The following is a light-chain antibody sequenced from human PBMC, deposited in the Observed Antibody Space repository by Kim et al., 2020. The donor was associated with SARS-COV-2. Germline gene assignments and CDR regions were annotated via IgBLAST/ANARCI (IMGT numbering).Light chain of an antibody. CDR1: SLRSYY. J-gene: IGLJ2*01. CDR3: KSRDSSGNVI. V-gene: IGLV3-19*01. CDR2: GRN. Sequence: SSELTQDPAVSVALGQTVRITCQGDSLRSYYASWYQQKPGQAPVLVIYGRNNRPSGIPDRFSGSTSGNTASLTITGAQAEDEADYYCKSRDSSGNVIFGGETLLTVL.